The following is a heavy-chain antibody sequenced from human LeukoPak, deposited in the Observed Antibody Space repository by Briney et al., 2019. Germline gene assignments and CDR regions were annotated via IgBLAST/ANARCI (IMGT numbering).Heavy chain of an antibody. J-gene: IGHJ4*02. CDR3: ARVSGSGLYYFDY. Sequence: SETLSLTCTVSGYSISSGYYWGWIQQSPGKGLERIGNIYHSGSAYYNPSLKSRVTISVDTSKNQFSLKLSSVTAADTAVYYCARVSGSGLYYFDYWGQGTLVTVSS. CDR2: IYHSGSA. CDR1: GYSISSGYY. V-gene: IGHV4-38-2*02. D-gene: IGHD3-10*01.